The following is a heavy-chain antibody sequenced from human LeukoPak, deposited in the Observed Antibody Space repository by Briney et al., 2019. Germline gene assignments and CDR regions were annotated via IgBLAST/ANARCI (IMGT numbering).Heavy chain of an antibody. CDR1: GGSISSSSYY. V-gene: IGHV4-39*01. CDR2: IYYSGST. Sequence: SETLSLTCSVSGGSISSSSYYWGWIRQPPGKGLEWIGSIYYSGSTYYNPSLKSRGTISVDTSKNQFSLELTSVTAADTAVYYCARHFSSSWRRSFDYWGQGTLVTVSS. CDR3: ARHFSSSWRRSFDY. J-gene: IGHJ4*02. D-gene: IGHD6-13*01.